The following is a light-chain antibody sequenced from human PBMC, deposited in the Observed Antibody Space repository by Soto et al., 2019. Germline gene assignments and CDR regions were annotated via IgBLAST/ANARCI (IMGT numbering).Light chain of an antibody. CDR1: QTVSSSF. CDR2: DAS. Sequence: EIVLTQSPGTLSLSPGERATLSCRASQTVSSSFLAWYQQKPGQAPRLLIYDASSRATGIPDRFSGSGSGTDFTLTISGLEPEDFAVYYCQQYGSSPGFGPGTKVDIK. CDR3: QQYGSSPG. J-gene: IGKJ3*01. V-gene: IGKV3-20*01.